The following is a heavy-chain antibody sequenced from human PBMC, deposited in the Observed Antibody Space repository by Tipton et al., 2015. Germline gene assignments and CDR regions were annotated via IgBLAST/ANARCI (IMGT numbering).Heavy chain of an antibody. Sequence: QLVQSGAEVKKPGSSVKVSCKSSGDSFDTHGLHWVRQAPGQGLEWMGVILPMLGRAHYIQKFQGRVTITADESTNTSYLELSSLTSEDTAIYYCARSGDSFPFDPLGVWGQGTTVIVSS. D-gene: IGHD1-26*01. J-gene: IGHJ6*02. CDR2: ILPMLGRA. CDR3: ARSGDSFPFDPLGV. V-gene: IGHV1-69*01. CDR1: GDSFDTHG.